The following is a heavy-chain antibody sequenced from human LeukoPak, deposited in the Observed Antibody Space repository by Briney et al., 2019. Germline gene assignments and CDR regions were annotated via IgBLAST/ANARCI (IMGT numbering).Heavy chain of an antibody. J-gene: IGHJ4*02. CDR3: ARDSGSSWYFFDY. Sequence: GGSLRLSCAASGFTFSSYWMTWVRQAPVKGLEWVANIKQDGSEKYYVDSVKGRFTISRDNAKNSLYLQMNSLRAEDTAVYYCARDSGSSWYFFDYWGQGTLVTVSS. CDR1: GFTFSSYW. V-gene: IGHV3-7*01. CDR2: IKQDGSEK. D-gene: IGHD6-13*01.